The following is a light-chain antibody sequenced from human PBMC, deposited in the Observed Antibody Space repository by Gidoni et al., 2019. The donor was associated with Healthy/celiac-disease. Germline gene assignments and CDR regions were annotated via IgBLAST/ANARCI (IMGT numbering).Light chain of an antibody. J-gene: IGLJ2*01. CDR1: SSNVGGSNY. V-gene: IGLV2-14*01. CDR2: EVS. CDR3: SSYTSSSTPVV. Sequence: SALTPPASVSGSPGQSITISCTGTSSNVGGSNYVSWYQQHPRKAPKLMIYEVSNRPSGVSNRFSGSKSGNTASLTISGLQAEDEADYYCSSYTSSSTPVVFGGGTKLTVL.